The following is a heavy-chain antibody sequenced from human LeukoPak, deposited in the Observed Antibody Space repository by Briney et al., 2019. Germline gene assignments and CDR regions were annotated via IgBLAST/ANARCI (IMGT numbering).Heavy chain of an antibody. V-gene: IGHV4-39*07. J-gene: IGHJ4*02. D-gene: IGHD6-13*01. CDR1: GGSISSSSYY. Sequence: SETLSLTCTVSGGSISSSSYYWGWIRQPPGKGLEWIGSIYYSGSTYYNPCLKSRVTISVDTSKNQFSLKLSSVTAADTAVYYCARGAAATYWGQGTLVTVSS. CDR2: IYYSGST. CDR3: ARGAAATY.